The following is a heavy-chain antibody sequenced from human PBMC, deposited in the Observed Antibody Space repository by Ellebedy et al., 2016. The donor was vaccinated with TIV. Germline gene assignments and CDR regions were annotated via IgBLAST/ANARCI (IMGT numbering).Heavy chain of an antibody. Sequence: GGSLRLSXAASGFTFSSYWMSWVRQAPGKGLEWVANIKQDGSEKYYVDSVKGRFTISRDNAKNSLYLQMNSLRAEDTAVYYCASRNKALFLEWLLHSGYFQHWGQGTLVTVSS. D-gene: IGHD3-3*01. CDR2: IKQDGSEK. J-gene: IGHJ1*01. V-gene: IGHV3-7*01. CDR1: GFTFSSYW. CDR3: ASRNKALFLEWLLHSGYFQH.